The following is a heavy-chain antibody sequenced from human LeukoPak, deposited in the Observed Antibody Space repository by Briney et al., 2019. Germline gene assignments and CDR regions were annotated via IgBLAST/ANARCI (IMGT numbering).Heavy chain of an antibody. J-gene: IGHJ4*02. D-gene: IGHD3-3*01. CDR3: AKRVLTGNYYFDY. CDR1: VLTFSSYA. CDR2: FGTSGGT. V-gene: IGHV3-23*01. Sequence: GGSLRLSCAASVLTFSSYAMSWVRQAPGKGLEWVSSFGTSGGTYYADSVRGRFTISRDNSKNTLFLQMNSLRADDTALYYCAKRVLTGNYYFDYWGQGTLVTVSS.